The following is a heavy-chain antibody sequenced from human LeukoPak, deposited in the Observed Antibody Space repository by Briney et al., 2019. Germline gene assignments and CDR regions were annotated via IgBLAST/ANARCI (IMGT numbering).Heavy chain of an antibody. V-gene: IGHV3-66*01. CDR3: ARDPSGSSSWVRFDY. J-gene: IGHJ4*02. Sequence: GGSLRLSCAASGIIVSSNYISWVRQAPGKGLEWVSIIYSGGGTYYADSVKGRFTTSRDNSKNTVSLQMNSLRAEDTAVYYCARDPSGSSSWVRFDYWGQGTLVTVSS. CDR1: GIIVSSNY. CDR2: IYSGGGT. D-gene: IGHD6-13*01.